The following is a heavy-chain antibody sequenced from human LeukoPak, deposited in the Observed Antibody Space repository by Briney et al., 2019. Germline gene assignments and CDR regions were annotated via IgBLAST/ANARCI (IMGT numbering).Heavy chain of an antibody. D-gene: IGHD6-13*01. CDR2: ISGSGGST. J-gene: IGHJ4*02. Sequence: GGSLRLSCAASGFTFSTYGMTWVRQAPGKGLEWVSAISGSGGSTYYADSVKGRFTISRDNSKNTLYLQMNSLRAEDTALCYCAKTGGIAAAHWGQGTLVTVSS. CDR1: GFTFSTYG. V-gene: IGHV3-23*01. CDR3: AKTGGIAAAH.